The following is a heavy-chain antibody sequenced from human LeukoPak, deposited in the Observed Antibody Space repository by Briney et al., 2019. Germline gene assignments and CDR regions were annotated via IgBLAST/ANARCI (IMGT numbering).Heavy chain of an antibody. Sequence: ASVKVSCKASGYTFTGYYIHWVRQAPGQGLEWMGWINPNSGGTNYAQKFQGRVTMTRDTSISTAYMELSRLRSDDTAVYYCAREGYDRNWFDPWGQGTLVTVSS. V-gene: IGHV1-2*02. CDR3: AREGYDRNWFDP. J-gene: IGHJ5*02. CDR2: INPNSGGT. D-gene: IGHD3-10*02. CDR1: GYTFTGYY.